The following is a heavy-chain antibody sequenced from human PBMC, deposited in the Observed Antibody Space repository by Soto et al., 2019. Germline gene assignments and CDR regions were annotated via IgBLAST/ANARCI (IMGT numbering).Heavy chain of an antibody. CDR2: IYYSGST. CDR3: ARRLWRGSGRGYFDY. D-gene: IGHD3-10*01. Sequence: SETLSLTCTVSGGSISSNYWSWIRQPPGKGLEWIGYIYYSGSTNYSPSLKSRVTISVDTSKNQFSLKLRSVTAADTAAYYCARRLWRGSGRGYFDYWGQGTLVTVSS. CDR1: GGSISSNY. V-gene: IGHV4-59*08. J-gene: IGHJ4*02.